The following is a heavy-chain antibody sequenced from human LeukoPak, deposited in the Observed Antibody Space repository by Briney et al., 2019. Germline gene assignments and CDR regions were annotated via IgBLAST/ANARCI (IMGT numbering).Heavy chain of an antibody. CDR1: GGTFSSYA. CDR2: IIPIFGTA. V-gene: IGHV1-69*13. CDR3: AGYVHHYSSSYNWFDP. Sequence: ASVKVSCKASGGTFSSYAIRWVRQAPGQGLEWMGGIIPIFGTADYAQKFQGRVTITADESTSTAYMELSSLRSEDAGVYCCAGYVHHYSSSYNWFDPWGQGTLVTVSS. J-gene: IGHJ5*02. D-gene: IGHD6-6*01.